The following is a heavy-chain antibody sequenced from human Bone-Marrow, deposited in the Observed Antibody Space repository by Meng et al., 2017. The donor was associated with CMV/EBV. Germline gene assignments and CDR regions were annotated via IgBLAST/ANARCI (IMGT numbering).Heavy chain of an antibody. J-gene: IGHJ4*02. CDR2: ISFEGSNR. CDR3: ARAYDY. Sequence: GGSLRLSCEASGFTFSNYGIHYLRQTPGKGLEWVAVISFEGSNRYYAESVRGRFTISRDDAKNTVHLQMNGLRPEDSAVYHCARAYDYWGQGTLVTVSS. V-gene: IGHV3-30*04. CDR1: GFTFSNYG.